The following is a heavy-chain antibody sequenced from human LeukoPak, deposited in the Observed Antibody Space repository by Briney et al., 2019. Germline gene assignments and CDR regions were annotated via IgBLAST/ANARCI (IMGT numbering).Heavy chain of an antibody. D-gene: IGHD4-17*01. CDR1: GFTFSDYY. J-gene: IGHJ4*02. Sequence: GSLRLSCAASGFTFSDYYTSWIRQAPGKGLEWVSAISGSGGSTYYADSVKGRFTISRDNSKNTLYLQMNSLRAEDTAVYYCAKWSRGDYGDYGHWGQGTLVTVSS. CDR3: AKWSRGDYGDYGH. CDR2: ISGSGGST. V-gene: IGHV3-23*01.